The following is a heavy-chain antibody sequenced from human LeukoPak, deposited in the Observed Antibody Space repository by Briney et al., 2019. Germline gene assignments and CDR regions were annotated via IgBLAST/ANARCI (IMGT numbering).Heavy chain of an antibody. D-gene: IGHD3-22*01. CDR2: IYYSGST. Sequence: SETLSLTCTVSGGSISSHYWSWIREPPGKGLEWIWYIYYSGSTNYNPSLKSRVTISVDTSKNQFSLKLSSVTAADTAVYYCARVNYYDSSGYYYYYYYYMDVWGKGTTVTVSS. CDR1: GGSISSHY. V-gene: IGHV4-59*11. J-gene: IGHJ6*03. CDR3: ARVNYYDSSGYYYYYYYYMDV.